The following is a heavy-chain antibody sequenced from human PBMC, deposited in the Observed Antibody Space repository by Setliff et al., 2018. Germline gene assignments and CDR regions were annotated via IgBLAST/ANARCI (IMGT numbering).Heavy chain of an antibody. V-gene: IGHV3-9*01. CDR3: ARVASGWWWFDY. D-gene: IGHD6-19*01. CDR1: GFKFDDHV. J-gene: IGHJ4*02. Sequence: PRLSCVASGFKFDDHVMYWVRQVPGKGLEWVAGITWNSDNTGYADSVKGRFTISRDNAKNTVYLQMNSLRAEDTAVYYCARVASGWWWFDYWGQGTLVTVSS. CDR2: ITWNSDNT.